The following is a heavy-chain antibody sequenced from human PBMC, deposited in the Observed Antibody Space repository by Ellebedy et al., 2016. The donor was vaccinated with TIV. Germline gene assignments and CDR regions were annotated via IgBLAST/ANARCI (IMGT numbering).Heavy chain of an antibody. CDR3: ARSLQGGYWYFDL. CDR2: IYSTGST. Sequence: SETLSPTXSVSGDSINNYFWTWIRQPPGKGLVWIGNIYSTGSTKYNSSLESRLTMSMDVSRNQFSLTLTSLTAADTAVYYCARSLQGGYWYFDLWGRGTLVTVSS. V-gene: IGHV4-59*01. D-gene: IGHD3-16*01. CDR1: GDSINNYF. J-gene: IGHJ2*01.